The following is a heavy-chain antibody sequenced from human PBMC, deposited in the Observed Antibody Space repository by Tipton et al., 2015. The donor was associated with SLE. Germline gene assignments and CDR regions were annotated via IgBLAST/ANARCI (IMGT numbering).Heavy chain of an antibody. J-gene: IGHJ4*02. D-gene: IGHD3-3*02. CDR2: LSWNSGDI. CDR3: ARGPHFWRGYFDF. CDR1: GFRFDEYA. V-gene: IGHV3-9*01. Sequence: RSLRLSCAASGFRFDEYAMYWVRQAPGKGLEWVSGLSWNSGDIGYADSVRDRFTISRDNANNSLDLQMNSLTPEDTALYYCARGPHFWRGYFDFWGQGPLVTVSS.